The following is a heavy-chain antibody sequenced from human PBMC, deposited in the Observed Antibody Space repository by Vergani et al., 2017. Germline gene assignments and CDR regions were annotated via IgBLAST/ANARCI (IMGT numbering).Heavy chain of an antibody. J-gene: IGHJ4*02. CDR2: IKQDGSEK. D-gene: IGHD6-19*01. V-gene: IGHV3-7*01. CDR1: GFTFSSYW. Sequence: EVQLVESGGGLVQPGGSLRLSCAASGFTFSSYWMSWVRQAPGKGLEWVANIKQDGSEKYYVDSVKGRFTISRDNAKNSLYLQMNSLRAEDTAVYYCVRVFYSSGSYVFFVWGQGTLVTVSS. CDR3: VRVFYSSGSYVFFV.